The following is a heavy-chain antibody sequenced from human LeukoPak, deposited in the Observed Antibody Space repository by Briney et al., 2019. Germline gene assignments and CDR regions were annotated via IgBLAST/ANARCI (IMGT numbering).Heavy chain of an antibody. J-gene: IGHJ6*03. CDR1: GFTFSSYA. Sequence: GGSLRLSCAASGFTFSSYAMRWVRQAPGKGLEWVAVISYDGSNKYYADSVKGRFTISRDNSKNTLYLQMNSLRAEDTAVYYCARGSRKTSYYYYMDVWGKGTTVTVSS. CDR2: ISYDGSNK. CDR3: ARGSRKTSYYYYMDV. V-gene: IGHV3-30*01.